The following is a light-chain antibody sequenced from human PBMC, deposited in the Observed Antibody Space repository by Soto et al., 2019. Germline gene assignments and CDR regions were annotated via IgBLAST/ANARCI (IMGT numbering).Light chain of an antibody. CDR3: HQYYKWPLT. V-gene: IGKV3-15*01. CDR2: DAS. CDR1: QSAISN. Sequence: EIVMTQSPATVSFSXGERXTXXXXASQSAISNLAWYQQKPGQTPRLLIYDASTRATGIPARFSGSGSGTEFTLTISSLLSEDFAVYYCHQYYKWPLTFGGGTKVDI. J-gene: IGKJ4*01.